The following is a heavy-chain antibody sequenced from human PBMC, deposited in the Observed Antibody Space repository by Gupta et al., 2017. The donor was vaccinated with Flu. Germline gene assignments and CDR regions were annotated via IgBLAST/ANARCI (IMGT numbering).Heavy chain of an antibody. V-gene: IGHV3-21*01. Sequence: SSSSYIYYADSVXGXFXISRDNAKXSLYLQMNXLRAEDXAVYXCAXXPYEYSXPFDXWGQGTLVTVSS. J-gene: IGHJ4*02. D-gene: IGHD6-6*01. CDR3: AXXPYEYSXPFDX. CDR2: SSSSYI.